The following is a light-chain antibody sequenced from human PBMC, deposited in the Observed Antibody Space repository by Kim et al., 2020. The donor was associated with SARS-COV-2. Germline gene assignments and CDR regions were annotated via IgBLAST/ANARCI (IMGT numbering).Light chain of an antibody. CDR2: KIS. V-gene: IGKV2-30*02. CDR1: QRLVHSDGRTY. CDR3: MQTTHWPYT. Sequence: DVVMTQSPVSLPVTLGQPASISCRSNQRLVHSDGRTYLNWFHQRPGQSPRRLIYKISTRDSGVPDRFSGSGSGTDFTLEISRVEAEDVGIYYCMQTTHWPYTFGQGTKLEI. J-gene: IGKJ2*01.